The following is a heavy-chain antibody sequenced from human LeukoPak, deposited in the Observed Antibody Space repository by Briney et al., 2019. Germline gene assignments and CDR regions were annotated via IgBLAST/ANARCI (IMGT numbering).Heavy chain of an antibody. J-gene: IGHJ1*01. V-gene: IGHV1-2*02. CDR1: GYTFTCYY. Sequence: ASVKVSCKASGYTFTCYYMHWVRQAPGQGLEWMGCINTNSGGTNYAQKFQGRVTMTRDTSISTAYMELSRLRSDDTAVYYCARGTYYYDSSGYYEYFQHWGQGTLVTVSS. D-gene: IGHD3-22*01. CDR3: ARGTYYYDSSGYYEYFQH. CDR2: INTNSGGT.